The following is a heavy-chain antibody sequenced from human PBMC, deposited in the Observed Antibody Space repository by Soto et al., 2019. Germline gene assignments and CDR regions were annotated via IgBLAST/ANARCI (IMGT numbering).Heavy chain of an antibody. CDR3: ARVSARGQAAFDI. Sequence: EVQLVESGGGLVQPGGSLRLSRAASGFTLSDFSMHWVRQAAGKGLEFVSAISYKGGSTYYANSVKGRFTISRDNSKNTLYLQMGSLRAEDMAVYYCARVSARGQAAFDIWGQGTMVTVSS. CDR1: GFTLSDFS. CDR2: ISYKGGST. J-gene: IGHJ3*02. D-gene: IGHD5-12*01. V-gene: IGHV3-64*01.